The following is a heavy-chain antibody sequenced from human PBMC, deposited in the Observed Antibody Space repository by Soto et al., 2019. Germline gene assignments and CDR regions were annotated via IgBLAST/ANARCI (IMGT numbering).Heavy chain of an antibody. CDR1: GYTFTGYY. CDR2: INPNSGGT. D-gene: IGHD3-22*01. V-gene: IGHV1-2*02. Sequence: ASVKVSCKASGYTFTGYYMHWVRQAPEQGLEWMGWINPNSGGTNYAQKFQGRVTMTTDTSTSTAYMELRSLRSDDTAMYYCAIHRGPYYYDSNGPIDYWGQGTQVTVSS. CDR3: AIHRGPYYYDSNGPIDY. J-gene: IGHJ4*02.